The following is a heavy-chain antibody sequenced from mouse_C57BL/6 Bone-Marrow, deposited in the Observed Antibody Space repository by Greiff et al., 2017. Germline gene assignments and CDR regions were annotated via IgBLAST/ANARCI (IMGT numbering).Heavy chain of an antibody. J-gene: IGHJ1*03. CDR2: IDPSDSYT. Sequence: QVQLQQPGAELVMPGASVKLSCKASGYTFTSYWMHWVKQRPGQGLEWIGEIDPSDSYTNYNQKFKGKSTLTVDKSSSTAYMQLSSLTSEDSAVYDCATPYGNYVSYWYFDVWGTGTTVTVSS. D-gene: IGHD2-1*01. V-gene: IGHV1-69*01. CDR3: ATPYGNYVSYWYFDV. CDR1: GYTFTSYW.